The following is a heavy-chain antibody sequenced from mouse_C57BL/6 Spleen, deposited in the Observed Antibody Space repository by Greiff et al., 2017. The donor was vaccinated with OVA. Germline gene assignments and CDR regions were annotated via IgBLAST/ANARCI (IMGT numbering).Heavy chain of an antibody. Sequence: EVQLQQSGPELVKPGASVKIPCKASGYTFTDYNMDWVKQSHGKSLEWIGDINPNNGGTIYNQKFKGKATLTVDKSSSTAYMELRSLTSEDTAVYYCARLIITTVGTGYFDVWGTGTTVTVSS. CDR2: INPNNGGT. CDR1: GYTFTDYN. D-gene: IGHD1-1*01. CDR3: ARLIITTVGTGYFDV. J-gene: IGHJ1*03. V-gene: IGHV1-18*01.